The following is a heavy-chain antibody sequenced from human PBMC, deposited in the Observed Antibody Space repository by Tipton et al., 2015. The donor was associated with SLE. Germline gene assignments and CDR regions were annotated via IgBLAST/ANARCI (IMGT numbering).Heavy chain of an antibody. V-gene: IGHV3-23*03. CDR1: GFSFREYA. J-gene: IGHJ6*04. CDR2: FYTCYSYT. D-gene: IGHD3-16*01. Sequence: SLRLSCAASGFSFREYALNWVGQAPGNLLEWASIFYTCYSYTYYADSVKGRFIISSVPSKNTLYLQMNNLRVEDTAVYYCAKGIGDALGSRFWAIVVWGKNSTVTVSS. CDR3: AKGIGDALGSRFWAIVV.